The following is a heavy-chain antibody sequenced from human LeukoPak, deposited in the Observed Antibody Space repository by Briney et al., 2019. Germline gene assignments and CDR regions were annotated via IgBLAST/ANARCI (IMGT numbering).Heavy chain of an antibody. V-gene: IGHV4-30-2*01. CDR2: IYHSGST. D-gene: IGHD3-10*01. Sequence: SETLSLTCTVSGGSISSGGYYWSWIRQPPGKGLEWIGYIYHSGSTYYNPSLKSRVTISVDTSKNQFSLKLSSVTAADTAVYYCARLGALWFGEFNYFDYWGQGTLVTVSS. CDR1: GGSISSGGYY. J-gene: IGHJ4*02. CDR3: ARLGALWFGEFNYFDY.